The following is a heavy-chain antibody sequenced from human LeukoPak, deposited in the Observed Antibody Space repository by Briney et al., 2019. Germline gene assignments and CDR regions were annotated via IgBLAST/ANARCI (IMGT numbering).Heavy chain of an antibody. CDR2: ISYDGSNK. CDR3: ARDLVRGYYFDY. D-gene: IGHD2-2*01. CDR1: GFTFSSYA. J-gene: IGHJ4*02. V-gene: IGHV3-30*04. Sequence: PGGSLRLSCAASGFTFSSYAMHWVRQAPGKGLEWVAVISYDGSNKYYADSVKGRFTISRDNSKNTLYLQMNSLRAEDTAVYYCARDLVRGYYFDYWGQGTLVTVSS.